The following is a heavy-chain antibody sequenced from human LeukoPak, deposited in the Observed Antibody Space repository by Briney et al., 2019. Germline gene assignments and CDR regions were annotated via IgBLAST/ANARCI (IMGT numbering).Heavy chain of an antibody. CDR3: ARDLSVTKRRREFFGY. CDR2: INPNSGGT. D-gene: IGHD4-17*01. CDR1: GYTFTGYY. Sequence: GASVKVSCKASGYTFTGYYMHWVRQAPGQGLEWMGRINPNSGGTNYAQKFQGRVTMTRDTSISTAYMELSRLRSDDTAVYYCARDLSVTKRRREFFGYWGQGTLVTVSS. V-gene: IGHV1-2*06. J-gene: IGHJ4*02.